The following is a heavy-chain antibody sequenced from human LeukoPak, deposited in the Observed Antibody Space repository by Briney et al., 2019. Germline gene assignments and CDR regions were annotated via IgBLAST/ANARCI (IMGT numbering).Heavy chain of an antibody. J-gene: IGHJ4*02. D-gene: IGHD5-12*01. CDR2: IKQDGSEK. CDR1: RFTFSSYW. V-gene: IGHV3-7*05. CDR3: AREGGYGGVFDY. Sequence: GGSLRLSCAASRFTFSSYWMTWVRQAPGKGLEWVANIKQDGSEKYYVGSVKGRFTISRDNTKNSLYLQMNSLRAEDTAVYYCAREGGYGGVFDYWGQGTLVTVSS.